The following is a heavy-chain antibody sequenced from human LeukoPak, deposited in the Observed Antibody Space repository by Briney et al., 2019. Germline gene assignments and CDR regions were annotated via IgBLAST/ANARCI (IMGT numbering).Heavy chain of an antibody. Sequence: ASVKVSWKASGYTLTGFYMHWVRQAPRQGPEWMGWINPNSGDTNYAQKFQGRVTMTTDTSTSTAYMELRSLRSDDTAVYYCARDWGSSWYILGIWGQGTMVTVSS. D-gene: IGHD6-13*01. CDR1: GYTLTGFY. V-gene: IGHV1-2*02. CDR3: ARDWGSSWYILGI. J-gene: IGHJ3*02. CDR2: INPNSGDT.